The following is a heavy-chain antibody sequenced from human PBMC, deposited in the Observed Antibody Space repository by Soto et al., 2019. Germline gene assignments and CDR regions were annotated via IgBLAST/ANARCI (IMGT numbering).Heavy chain of an antibody. J-gene: IGHJ4*02. CDR2: IIPIFGTA. CDR1: GGTVSSYA. Sequence: QVQLVQSGAEVKKPGSSVKVSCKASGGTVSSYAISWVRQAPGQGLEWMGGIIPIFGTANYAQKFQGRVTITADESTSTAYMELSSLRSEDTAVYYCARSRSILDNKLYFDYWGQGTLVTVSS. V-gene: IGHV1-69*01. D-gene: IGHD1-1*01. CDR3: ARSRSILDNKLYFDY.